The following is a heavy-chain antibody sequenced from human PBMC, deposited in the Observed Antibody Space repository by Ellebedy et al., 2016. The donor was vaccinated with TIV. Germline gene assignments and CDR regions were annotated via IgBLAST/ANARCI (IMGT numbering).Heavy chain of an antibody. Sequence: ASVKVSCKASGYTFNSYGINWVRQAPGQGLEWMGWIYPDSDDTYSAQNLQGRLTMTTDTSTTTVYMELRSLKSDDTAVYYCARDYPYYETGNYWGQGTLVTVSS. CDR1: GYTFNSYG. V-gene: IGHV1-18*01. J-gene: IGHJ4*02. D-gene: IGHD3-22*01. CDR3: ARDYPYYETGNY. CDR2: IYPDSDDT.